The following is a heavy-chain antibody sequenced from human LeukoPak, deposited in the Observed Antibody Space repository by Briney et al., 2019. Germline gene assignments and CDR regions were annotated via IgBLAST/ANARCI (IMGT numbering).Heavy chain of an antibody. V-gene: IGHV3-33*01. CDR2: ISFDGSQK. D-gene: IGHD5-12*01. CDR3: ARDWEWLRLLTTPYYFDY. CDR1: GFTFSNYG. Sequence: GGSLRLSCAASGFTFSNYGMHWVRQAPGKGLEWVALISFDGSQKYYADSVKGRFTISRDNSKSTVYLQMNSLRAEDTAVYYCARDWEWLRLLTTPYYFDYWGQGTLVTVSS. J-gene: IGHJ4*02.